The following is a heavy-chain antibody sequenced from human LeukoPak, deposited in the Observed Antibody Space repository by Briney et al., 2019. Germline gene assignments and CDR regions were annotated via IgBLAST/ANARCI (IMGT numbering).Heavy chain of an antibody. CDR3: ARGSLADIVVVVAARDDAFDI. D-gene: IGHD2-15*01. CDR2: ISAYNGNT. Sequence: EASVKVSCKASGYTLTSYGISWVRQAPGQGLEWMGWISAYNGNTNYAQKLQGRVTMTTDTSTSTAYMELRSLRSDDTAVYYCARGSLADIVVVVAARDDAFDIWGQGTMVTVSS. V-gene: IGHV1-18*01. J-gene: IGHJ3*02. CDR1: GYTLTSYG.